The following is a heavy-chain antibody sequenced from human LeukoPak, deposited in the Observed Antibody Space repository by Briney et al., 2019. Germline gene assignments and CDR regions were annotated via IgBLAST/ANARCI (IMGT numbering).Heavy chain of an antibody. Sequence: ASVKVSCKASGYTFTSYAMNWVRQAPGQGLEWMGWINTNTGNPTYAQGFTGRFVFSLDTSVSTAYLQISSLKAEDTAVYYCARDAPNGYDILTGPDYWGQGTLVTVSS. V-gene: IGHV7-4-1*02. J-gene: IGHJ4*02. CDR1: GYTFTSYA. D-gene: IGHD3-9*01. CDR2: INTNTGNP. CDR3: ARDAPNGYDILTGPDY.